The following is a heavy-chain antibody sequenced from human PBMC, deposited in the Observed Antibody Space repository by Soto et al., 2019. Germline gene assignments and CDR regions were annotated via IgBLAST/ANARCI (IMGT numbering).Heavy chain of an antibody. CDR3: ARVYGGAFDY. D-gene: IGHD4-17*01. V-gene: IGHV4-59*01. J-gene: IGHJ4*02. CDR1: GGSISSYY. Sequence: PSETLSLTCTVSGGSISSYYWSWIRQPPGKGLEWIGYIYYSGSTNYNPSLKSRVTISVGTSKNQFSLKLSSVTAADTAVYYCARVYGGAFDYWGQGTLVTVSS. CDR2: IYYSGST.